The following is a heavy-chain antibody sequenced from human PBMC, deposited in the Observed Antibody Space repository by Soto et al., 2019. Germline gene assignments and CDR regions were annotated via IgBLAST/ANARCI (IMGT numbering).Heavy chain of an antibody. CDR1: GYTFTSYG. CDR2: ISAYNGNT. J-gene: IGHJ4*02. V-gene: IGHV1-18*01. CDR3: ARMIDLATPYITMVQGVISYGHYFDY. D-gene: IGHD3-10*01. Sequence: QVQLVQSGAEVKKPGASVKVSCKASGYTFTSYGISWVRQAPGQGLEWMGWISAYNGNTNYAQKLQGRVTMTTDTSTSTAYMELRSLRSDDTAVYYCARMIDLATPYITMVQGVISYGHYFDYWGQGTLVTVSS.